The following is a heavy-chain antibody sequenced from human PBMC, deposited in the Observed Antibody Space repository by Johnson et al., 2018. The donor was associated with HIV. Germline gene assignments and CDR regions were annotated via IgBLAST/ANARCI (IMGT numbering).Heavy chain of an antibody. J-gene: IGHJ3*02. CDR3: AKERYMGSTTLADAFDM. Sequence: VPSVESGGGLLQPGASPRLSCASSGFTVSSNYMSWVRQAPGKGLDWVSVIYSGGSTYYADSLKDRFTISRDNSKNTLFLQMNSLRAEDTAVYYCAKERYMGSTTLADAFDMWGQGTMVTVSS. CDR1: GFTVSSNY. V-gene: IGHV3-66*01. CDR2: IYSGGST. D-gene: IGHD1-26*01.